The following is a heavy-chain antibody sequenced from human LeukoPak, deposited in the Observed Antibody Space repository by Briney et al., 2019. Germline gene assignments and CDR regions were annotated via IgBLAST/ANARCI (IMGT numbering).Heavy chain of an antibody. CDR2: INPNTGGT. Sequence: ASVKVSCKASGYTFAYYYIHWVRQAPGQGLEWMGLINPNTGGTNYAQKFQGRVTMTRDTSITTAYMELRRLRSDDTAVYYCARRPIVGVPAPIDYWGQGNLVTVSS. CDR1: GYTFAYYY. D-gene: IGHD2-2*01. J-gene: IGHJ4*02. V-gene: IGHV1-2*02. CDR3: ARRPIVGVPAPIDY.